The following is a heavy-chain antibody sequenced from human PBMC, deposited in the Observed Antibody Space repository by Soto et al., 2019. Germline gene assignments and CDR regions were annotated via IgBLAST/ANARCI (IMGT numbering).Heavy chain of an antibody. CDR2: ISYDGSNK. J-gene: IGHJ6*02. Sequence: GGSLRLSCAASGFTFSSYAMHWVRQAPGKGLEWVAVISYDGSNKYYADSVKGRFTISRDYSKNTLYLQMNSLRAEDTAVYYCATKGGGPYRNGGHVCVWGQGSTVTVSS. V-gene: IGHV3-30-3*01. CDR1: GFTFSSYA. D-gene: IGHD4-4*01. CDR3: ATKGGGPYRNGGHVCV.